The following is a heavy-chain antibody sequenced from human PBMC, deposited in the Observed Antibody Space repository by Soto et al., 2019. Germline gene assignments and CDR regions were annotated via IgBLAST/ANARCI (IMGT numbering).Heavy chain of an antibody. V-gene: IGHV3-74*01. CDR1: GFTFSSYW. D-gene: IGHD6-19*01. J-gene: IGHJ6*02. CDR2: INSDGSST. CDR3: ASFSSSGYHGMDV. Sequence: GGSLRLSCAASGFTFSSYWMHWVRQAPGKGLVWVSRINSDGSSTSYADSVKGRFTITRDNAKNTLYLQMNSLRAEDTAVSYCASFSSSGYHGMDVWGQGTTVTVSS.